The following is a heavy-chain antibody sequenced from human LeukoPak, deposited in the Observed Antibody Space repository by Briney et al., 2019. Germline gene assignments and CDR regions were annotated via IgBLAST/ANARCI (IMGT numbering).Heavy chain of an antibody. CDR1: ENRLTQLP. D-gene: IGHD3/OR15-3a*01. J-gene: IGHJ4*02. CDR3: ATLLDSFWSGHSGPPEYY. CDR2: FRPENDVP. Sequence: ASVRVSCRLSENRLTQLPMHWVRQAPGEGLEWVGGFRPENDVPIYAQKFQGRVAMTTDTSTDTAYMELRSLKSDNTAVYFCATLLDSFWSGHSGPPEYYWGQETRVTVSS. V-gene: IGHV1-24*01.